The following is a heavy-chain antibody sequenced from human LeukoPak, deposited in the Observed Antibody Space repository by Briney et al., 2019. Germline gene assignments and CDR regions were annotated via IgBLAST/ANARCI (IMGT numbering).Heavy chain of an antibody. J-gene: IGHJ3*02. CDR2: ISSSSSTI. CDR1: GFTFSSYS. Sequence: GGSLRLSCAASGFTFSSYSMNWVRQAPGKGLEWVSYISSSSSTIYYADSVKGRFTISRDNAKNSLYLQMNSLRAEDTAVYYCAGDSSGEDAFDIWGQGTMVTVSS. CDR3: AGDSSGEDAFDI. V-gene: IGHV3-48*04. D-gene: IGHD3-22*01.